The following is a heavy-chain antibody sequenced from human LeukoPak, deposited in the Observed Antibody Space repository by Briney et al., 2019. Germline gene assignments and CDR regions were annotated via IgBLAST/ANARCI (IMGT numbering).Heavy chain of an antibody. D-gene: IGHD3-10*01. CDR2: INHSGST. CDR1: GGSFSGYY. V-gene: IGHV4-34*01. Sequence: PSETLSLTCAVYGGSFSGYYWSWIRQPPGKGLEWIGEINHSGSTNYNPSLKSRVTISVDTSKNQFSLKLSSVTAADTAVYYCARLGLAYYYGSGSYLGYRGQGTLVTVSS. J-gene: IGHJ4*02. CDR3: ARLGLAYYYGSGSYLGY.